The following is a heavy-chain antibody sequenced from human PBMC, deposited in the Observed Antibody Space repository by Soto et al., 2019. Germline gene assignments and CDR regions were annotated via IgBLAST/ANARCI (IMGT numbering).Heavy chain of an antibody. V-gene: IGHV4-39*01. CDR2: IYYNGNT. J-gene: IGHJ5*02. D-gene: IGHD3-10*01. CDR3: VSHERGPAFDP. CDR1: GGSISSSGYY. Sequence: QLQLQESGPGLVKPSETLSLTCTVSGGSISSSGYYWAWIRQPPEKGPEWVASIYYNGNTYYNPFLKGRLTMSGETSQNPFSLNLRSVTVADVAVYYCVSHERGPAFDPGGQGTLVTVSS.